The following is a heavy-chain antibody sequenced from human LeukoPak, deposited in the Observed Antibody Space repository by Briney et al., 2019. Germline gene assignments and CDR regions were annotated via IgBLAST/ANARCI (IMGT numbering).Heavy chain of an antibody. D-gene: IGHD6-13*01. Sequence: GGSLRLSCAASEFTFSSYAMHWVRQAPGKGLEWVAVILYDGSNKYYADSVKGRFTISRDNSKNTLYLQMNSLRAEDTAVYYCARGSKYNSRWSRNKWFDPWGQGTLVTVSS. CDR1: EFTFSSYA. J-gene: IGHJ5*02. CDR2: ILYDGSNK. CDR3: ARGSKYNSRWSRNKWFDP. V-gene: IGHV3-30*04.